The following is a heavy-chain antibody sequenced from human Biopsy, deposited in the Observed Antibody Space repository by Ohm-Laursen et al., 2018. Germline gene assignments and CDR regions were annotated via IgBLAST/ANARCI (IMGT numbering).Heavy chain of an antibody. CDR3: AKDRRTMRVWYFDL. V-gene: IGHV3-23*01. Sequence: SLRLSCSASGFTFSSYAMSWVRQAPGKGLEWVSVINSSGGSTSYADSVKGRFTISRDNSKNTLYLQLNSLRVEDTALYYCAKDRRTMRVWYFDLWGRGTLVTVSS. CDR2: INSSGGST. J-gene: IGHJ2*01. D-gene: IGHD4/OR15-4a*01. CDR1: GFTFSSYA.